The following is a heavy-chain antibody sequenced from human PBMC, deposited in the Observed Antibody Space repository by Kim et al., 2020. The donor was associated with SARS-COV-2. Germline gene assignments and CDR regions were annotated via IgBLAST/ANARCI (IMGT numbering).Heavy chain of an antibody. V-gene: IGHV5-51*01. CDR1: GYNSNKYW. CDR3: ARVGTTGDRERVNHAMDV. CDR2: IYPGDSDI. Sequence: GESLKISCKVSGYNSNKYWIAWVRQMTGKGLEWMGNIYPGDSDIRYSPSFQGQVTISVDESISTVYLQWSSLKASDTAIYYCARVGTTGDRERVNHAMDVWGQGTTVTVYS. D-gene: IGHD7-27*01. J-gene: IGHJ6*02.